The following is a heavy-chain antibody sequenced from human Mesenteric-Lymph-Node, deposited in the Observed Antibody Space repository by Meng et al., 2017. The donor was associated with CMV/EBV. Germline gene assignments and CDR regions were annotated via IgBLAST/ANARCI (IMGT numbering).Heavy chain of an antibody. CDR1: ITSSSSY. CDR3: VRDRAESSTFFRPNWFDP. V-gene: IGHV4-39*07. D-gene: IGHD6-13*01. CDR2: ISNTGTT. J-gene: IGHJ5*02. Sequence: ITSSSSYWGWLRQPPGKGLEWIGSISNTGTTYFNPSLQSRLTMSVDRSENQFSLRLNSVTAADTAVYYCVRDRAESSTFFRPNWFDPWGQGTLVTVSS.